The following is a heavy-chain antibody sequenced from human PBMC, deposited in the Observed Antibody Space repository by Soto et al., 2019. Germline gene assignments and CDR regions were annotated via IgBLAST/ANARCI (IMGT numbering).Heavy chain of an antibody. CDR3: ARQPESTSYFDY. CDR2: VYQSGTT. V-gene: IGHV4-39*01. D-gene: IGHD2-2*01. CDR1: GASISTSSDF. Sequence: SETLSLTCSVSGASISTSSDFWGWIRQAPGKGLEWIGNVYQSGTTRLNPSLKSRVSIFVDRSKNQFYLELNSATAADRAVYYCARQPESTSYFDYWGQGILVTVSS. J-gene: IGHJ4*02.